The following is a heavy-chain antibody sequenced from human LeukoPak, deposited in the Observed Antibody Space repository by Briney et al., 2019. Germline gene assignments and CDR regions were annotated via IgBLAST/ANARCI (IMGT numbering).Heavy chain of an antibody. CDR2: IYYSGST. V-gene: IGHV4-39*01. CDR1: GGSISSSSYY. Sequence: SETLSLTCTVSGGSISSSSYYWGWVRQPPGKGLEWIGSIYYSGSTYYNPSLKSRVTISVDTSKNQFSLKLSSVTAADTAVYYCARQPVSVTVFDYWGQGTLVTVSS. CDR3: ARQPVSVTVFDY. D-gene: IGHD1-20*01. J-gene: IGHJ4*02.